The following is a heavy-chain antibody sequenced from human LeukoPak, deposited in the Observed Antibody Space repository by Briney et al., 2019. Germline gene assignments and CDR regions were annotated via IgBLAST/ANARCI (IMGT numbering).Heavy chain of an antibody. J-gene: IGHJ4*02. CDR2: ISPNTGAT. D-gene: IGHD1-1*01. Sequence: ASVKVSFTTSGYTFTGYYLHWVRQAPGQELEWMGWISPNTGATKYAQKFQGRVAMTRDTSISIAYMELSRLRSDDTAVYYCARGLYNTYSDDYWGQGTLVTVSS. CDR3: ARGLYNTYSDDY. CDR1: GYTFTGYY. V-gene: IGHV1-2*02.